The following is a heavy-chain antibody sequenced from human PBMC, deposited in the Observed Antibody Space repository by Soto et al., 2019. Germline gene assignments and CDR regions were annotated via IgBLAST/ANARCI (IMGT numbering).Heavy chain of an antibody. CDR2: ISAYNGNT. CDR1: GYTFTSYG. J-gene: IGHJ4*02. Sequence: ASVKVSCKASGYTFTSYGISWVRQAPGQGLEWMGWISAYNGNTNYAQKLQGRVTMTTDTSTSTAYMELRSLRSDDKAVYYCARDTAERRFLEWLLNCWGQGTLVTVSS. CDR3: ARDTAERRFLEWLLNC. V-gene: IGHV1-18*01. D-gene: IGHD3-3*01.